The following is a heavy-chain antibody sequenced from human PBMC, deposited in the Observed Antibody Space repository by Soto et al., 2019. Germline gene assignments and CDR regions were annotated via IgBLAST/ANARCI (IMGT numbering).Heavy chain of an antibody. V-gene: IGHV1-46*01. Sequence: ASVKVSCKATGYTFTHYHIHWVRQAPGQGLEWMGIINPNGGVTTYAQKFRAGFTMTRDTSTSTVDMELSSLRSEDSAVYYCATSVNSAMAFDYWGQGTLVTVSS. D-gene: IGHD5-18*01. CDR3: ATSVNSAMAFDY. CDR2: INPNGGVT. CDR1: GYTFTHYH. J-gene: IGHJ4*02.